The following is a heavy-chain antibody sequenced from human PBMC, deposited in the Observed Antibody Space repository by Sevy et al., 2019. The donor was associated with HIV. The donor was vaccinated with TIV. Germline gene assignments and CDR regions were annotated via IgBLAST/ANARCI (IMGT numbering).Heavy chain of an antibody. CDR2: ISYGGSNK. V-gene: IGHV3-30*18. J-gene: IGHJ4*02. Sequence: GGSLRLSCTASGFTFSSYGMHWVRQAPGKGLEWVAVISYGGSNKYYADSVKGRFTISRDNSKNTLYLQMNSLRAEDTAVYYCAKDLYGEGYWGQGTLVTVSS. CDR1: GFTFSSYG. D-gene: IGHD4-17*01. CDR3: AKDLYGEGY.